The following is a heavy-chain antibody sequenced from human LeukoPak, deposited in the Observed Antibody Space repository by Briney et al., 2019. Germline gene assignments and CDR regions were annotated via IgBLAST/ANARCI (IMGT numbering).Heavy chain of an antibody. CDR2: IGGRGTTK. Sequence: PGGSLRLSCAASGFTFSSYEMNWVRQAPGKGLEWVSYIGGRGTTKNYVDSVKGRSTISRDNAMNSLYLQMNSLRAEDTAVYYCAREGAGDAFDIWGQGTMVTVSS. CDR1: GFTFSSYE. J-gene: IGHJ3*02. V-gene: IGHV3-48*03. D-gene: IGHD1-26*01. CDR3: AREGAGDAFDI.